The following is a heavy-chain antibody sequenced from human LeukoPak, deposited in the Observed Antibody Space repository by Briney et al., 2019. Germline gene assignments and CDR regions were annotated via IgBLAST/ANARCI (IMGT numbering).Heavy chain of an antibody. CDR1: GGSISSSSYY. D-gene: IGHD2-2*01. Sequence: SETLSLTCTVSGGSISSSSYYWGWIRQPPGKGLEWIGSIYYSGSTYYNPSLKSRVTISVDTSKNQYSLKLSSVTAADTAVYYCATDIVVVPAAMRADYWGQGTLVTVSS. V-gene: IGHV4-39*01. CDR3: ATDIVVVPAAMRADY. J-gene: IGHJ4*02. CDR2: IYYSGST.